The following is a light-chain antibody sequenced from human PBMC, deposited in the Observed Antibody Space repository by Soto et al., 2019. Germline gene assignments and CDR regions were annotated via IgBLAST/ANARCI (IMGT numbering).Light chain of an antibody. CDR3: SSYTSSSTLSV. J-gene: IGLJ1*01. CDR2: EVS. CDR1: ISDVGGYNY. V-gene: IGLV2-14*01. Sequence: QSLLNQPASVSGSPGQSITIACTGTISDVGGYNYVSWYQQHPGKAPKLMIYEVSNRPSGVSNRFSGSKSGNTASLTISGLQAEDEADYYCSSYTSSSTLSVFGTGTKVTVL.